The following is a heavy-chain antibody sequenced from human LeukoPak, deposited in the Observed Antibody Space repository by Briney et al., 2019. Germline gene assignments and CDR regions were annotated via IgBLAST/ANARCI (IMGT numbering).Heavy chain of an antibody. CDR3: ARDGDYYGSDLDY. V-gene: IGHV3-74*01. D-gene: IGHD3-10*01. Sequence: PGGSLRLSCEASGFTFSNYWMHWVRQVPGKGLVWVSYIDSDGSDTTYADSVKGRFTISRDNTKNTLYLHMNSLRAEDTAVYYCARDGDYYGSDLDYWGQGTLVTVSS. J-gene: IGHJ4*02. CDR2: IDSDGSDT. CDR1: GFTFSNYW.